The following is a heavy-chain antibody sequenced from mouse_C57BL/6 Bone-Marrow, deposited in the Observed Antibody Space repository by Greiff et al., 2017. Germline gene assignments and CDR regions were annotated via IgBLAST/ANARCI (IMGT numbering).Heavy chain of an antibody. CDR1: GFTFTDYY. J-gene: IGHJ2*01. V-gene: IGHV7-3*01. CDR2: IRNKANGYTT. Sequence: EVQLVESGGGLVQPGGSLSLSCAASGFTFTDYYMSWVRQPPGKALEWLGFIRNKANGYTTEYSASVKGRFTISRYNSQSILYLQMNAMRAEDSATYYCERKDDYDVDYWGQGTTLTVSS. CDR3: ERKDDYDVDY. D-gene: IGHD2-4*01.